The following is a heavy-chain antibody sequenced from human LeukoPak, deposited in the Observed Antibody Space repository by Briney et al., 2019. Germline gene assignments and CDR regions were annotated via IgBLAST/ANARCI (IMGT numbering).Heavy chain of an antibody. CDR3: ARDIGYCSSTSCSVGFDY. J-gene: IGHJ4*02. CDR1: GFTFSSYS. V-gene: IGHV3-21*01. Sequence: GGSLRLSCAASGFTFSSYSMNWVRQAPGKGLEWVSSISSSSSYIYYADSVKGRFTISRDNAKYSLYLQMNSLRAEDTAVYYCARDIGYCSSTSCSVGFDYWGQGTLVTVSS. CDR2: ISSSSSYI. D-gene: IGHD2-2*01.